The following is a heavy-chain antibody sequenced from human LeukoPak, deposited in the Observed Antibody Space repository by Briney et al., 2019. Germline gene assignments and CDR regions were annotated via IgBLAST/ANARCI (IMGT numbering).Heavy chain of an antibody. CDR2: SNHSGST. Sequence: SGTLSLTCAVYGGSFSGYYWSWIRQPPGKGLEWIGESNHSGSTNYNPSLKSRVTISVDTSKNQFSLKLSSVTAADTAVYYCAREGAVGVITLDDAFDIWGQGTMVTVSS. J-gene: IGHJ3*02. CDR1: GGSFSGYY. V-gene: IGHV4-34*01. CDR3: AREGAVGVITLDDAFDI. D-gene: IGHD3-16*02.